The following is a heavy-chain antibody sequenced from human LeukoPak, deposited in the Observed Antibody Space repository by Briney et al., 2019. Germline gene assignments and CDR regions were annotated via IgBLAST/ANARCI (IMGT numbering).Heavy chain of an antibody. CDR3: ARDAYNWNDAGSFDY. CDR2: ISAYNGNT. J-gene: IGHJ4*02. CDR1: GYTFTSYG. D-gene: IGHD1-1*01. V-gene: IGHV1-18*01. Sequence: GASVKVSCKASGYTFTSYGISWVRQAPGQGLEWMGWISAYNGNTNYAQKLQGRVTMTTDTSTSTAYMELRSLRSDGTAVYYCARDAYNWNDAGSFDYWGQGNLVTVSS.